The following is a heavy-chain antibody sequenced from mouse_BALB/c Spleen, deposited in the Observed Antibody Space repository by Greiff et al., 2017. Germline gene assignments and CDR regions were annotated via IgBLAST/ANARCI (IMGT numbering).Heavy chain of an antibody. CDR3: ARSYGSPFAY. J-gene: IGHJ3*01. D-gene: IGHD2-2*01. Sequence: QVQLKESGAELVKPGASVKLSCKASGYTFTSYWMHWVKLRPGQGFEWIGEINPYNDGTKYNEKFKGKATLTSDKSSSTAYMELSSLTSEDSAVYYCARSYGSPFAYWGQGTLVTVSA. CDR2: INPYNDGT. V-gene: IGHV1-53*01. CDR1: GYTFTSYW.